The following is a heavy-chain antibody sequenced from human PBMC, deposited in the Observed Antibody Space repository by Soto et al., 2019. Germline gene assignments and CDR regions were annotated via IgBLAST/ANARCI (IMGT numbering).Heavy chain of an antibody. CDR2: VYYSGST. D-gene: IGHD3-16*01. CDR3: AGGTFTPGRFDS. J-gene: IGHJ4*02. Sequence: QVQLQESGPGLVKPSETLSLTCTVPGDSISSSSYFWGWVRQPPGKGLEWIGSVYYSGSTYYKPSLKSRVNLTIDTSKNHFSLKVRSVTAADTAVYYCAGGTFTPGRFDSWGQGTLVTVSS. CDR1: GDSISSSSYF. V-gene: IGHV4-39*02.